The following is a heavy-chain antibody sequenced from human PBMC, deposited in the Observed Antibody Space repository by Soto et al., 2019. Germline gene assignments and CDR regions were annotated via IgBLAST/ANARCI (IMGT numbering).Heavy chain of an antibody. D-gene: IGHD5-12*01. CDR3: ARKEVGYTGGSTYNWFDP. V-gene: IGHV1-18*01. Sequence: QVQLVQSGAEVKKPGASVKVSCKASGYTLTNYGITWVRQVPGEGLEWMGWISPYNGNTNYAQKLQGRVTMTTDTSTNTAYMELRSLRPDDTAVYYCARKEVGYTGGSTYNWFDPWGQGTLVTVSS. CDR1: GYTLTNYG. CDR2: ISPYNGNT. J-gene: IGHJ5*02.